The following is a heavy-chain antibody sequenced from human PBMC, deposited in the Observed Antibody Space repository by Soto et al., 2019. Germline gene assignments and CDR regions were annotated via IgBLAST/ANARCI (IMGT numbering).Heavy chain of an antibody. J-gene: IGHJ4*02. Sequence: GGSLRLSCAASVFTFSSYAMSWVRQAPGKGLEWVSAISGSGGSTYYADSVKGRFTISRDNSKNTLYLQMNSLRAEDTAVYYCAKNNLYNWNDGVDYWGQGTLVTVSS. CDR1: VFTFSSYA. CDR2: ISGSGGST. D-gene: IGHD1-1*01. CDR3: AKNNLYNWNDGVDY. V-gene: IGHV3-23*01.